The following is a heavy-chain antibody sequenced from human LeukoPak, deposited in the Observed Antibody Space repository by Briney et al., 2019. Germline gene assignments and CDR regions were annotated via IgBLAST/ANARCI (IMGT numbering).Heavy chain of an antibody. V-gene: IGHV1-2*02. CDR1: GYTFTGYY. Sequence: ASVKVSCKASGYTFTGYYMHWVRQAPGQGLEWMGWINPNSGGTNYAQKFQGRVTMTRDTSISTAYMELSRLRSDDTAVYYCARVRNYDILTGYYAAFDIWGQGTMVTVSS. J-gene: IGHJ3*02. CDR3: ARVRNYDILTGYYAAFDI. D-gene: IGHD3-9*01. CDR2: INPNSGGT.